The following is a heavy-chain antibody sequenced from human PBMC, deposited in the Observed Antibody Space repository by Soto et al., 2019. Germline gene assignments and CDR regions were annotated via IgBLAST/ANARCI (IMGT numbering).Heavy chain of an antibody. D-gene: IGHD3-3*01. CDR3: AKSRYYDFWSGYPSWYFDY. CDR2: ISGSGGST. CDR1: GFTFSSYA. V-gene: IGHV3-23*01. Sequence: GGSLRLSCAASGFTFSSYAMSWVRQAPGKGLEWVSAISGSGGSTYYADSVKGRFTISRDNSKNTLYLQMNSLRAEDTAVYYCAKSRYYDFWSGYPSWYFDYWGQGTLVTVSS. J-gene: IGHJ4*02.